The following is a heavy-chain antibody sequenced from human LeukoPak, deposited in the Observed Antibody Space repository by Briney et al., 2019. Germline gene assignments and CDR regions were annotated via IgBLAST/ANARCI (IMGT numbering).Heavy chain of an antibody. Sequence: GASVKVSCKASGGTFSSYAITWVRQAPGRGFEWMGGIIPIFGIVNYPQKFQGRVTITADESTSTAYMELSSLRSEDTAVYYCARSGVIATAGNGIYYYHMDVWGKGTTVTISS. J-gene: IGHJ6*03. CDR3: ARSGVIATAGNGIYYYHMDV. D-gene: IGHD6-13*01. CDR1: GGTFSSYA. CDR2: IIPIFGIV. V-gene: IGHV1-69*13.